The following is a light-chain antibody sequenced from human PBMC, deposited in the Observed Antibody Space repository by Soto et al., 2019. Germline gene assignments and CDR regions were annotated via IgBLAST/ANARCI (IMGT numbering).Light chain of an antibody. V-gene: IGKV1-9*01. Sequence: DIQLTQSPSFLSASVGDRVTITCRASQGISSYLAWYQQKPGKAPNLLIYCASTLQSGVPSRFSGSGSGTEFTLTISSLQPEDFENYYCQQFNSFPYTFGQGTNLEIK. CDR2: CAS. CDR3: QQFNSFPYT. CDR1: QGISSY. J-gene: IGKJ2*01.